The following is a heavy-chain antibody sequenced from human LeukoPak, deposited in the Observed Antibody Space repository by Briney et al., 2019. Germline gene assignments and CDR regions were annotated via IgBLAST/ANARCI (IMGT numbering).Heavy chain of an antibody. D-gene: IGHD2-15*01. CDR2: IYHSGST. V-gene: IGHV4-38-2*01. Sequence: SETLSLTCAVSGYSISSGYYWGWIRQPPGKGLEWIGSIYHSGSTYYNPSLKSRVTISVDKSKNQFSLKLSSVTAADTAVYYCASRRLVVAATPFDYWGQGTLVTVSS. J-gene: IGHJ4*02. CDR3: ASRRLVVAATPFDY. CDR1: GYSISSGYY.